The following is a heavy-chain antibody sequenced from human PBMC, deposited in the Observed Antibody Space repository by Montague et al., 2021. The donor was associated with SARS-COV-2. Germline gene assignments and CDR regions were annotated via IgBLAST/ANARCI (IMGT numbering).Heavy chain of an antibody. CDR2: VAYDGINK. CDR1: GFSFSTYA. D-gene: IGHD6-13*01. J-gene: IGHJ6*02. CDR3: VTAAAVYYYYGMDV. Sequence: SLRLSCAASGFSFSTYAMHWVRQAPGKGLEWVAVVAYDGINKYYRDSVKGRFTISRDNSKNTLYLQMNSLRAEDTAVYYCVTAAAVYYYYGMDVWGQGTSVTVSS. V-gene: IGHV3-30*03.